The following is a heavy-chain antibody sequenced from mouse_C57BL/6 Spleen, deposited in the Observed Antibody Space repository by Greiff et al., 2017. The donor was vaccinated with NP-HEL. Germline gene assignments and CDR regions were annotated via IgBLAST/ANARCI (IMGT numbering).Heavy chain of an antibody. CDR1: GYTFTSYW. V-gene: IGHV1-50*01. CDR3: ARVGNAMDY. Sequence: VQLQESGAELVKPGASVKLSCKASGYTFTSYWMQWVKQRPGQGLEWIGEIDTSDSYTNYHPKFKGKDTMTVDTSSCTAYMQLSSLTSEDSAVYYCARVGNAMDYWGQGTSVTVSS. J-gene: IGHJ4*01. CDR2: IDTSDSYT.